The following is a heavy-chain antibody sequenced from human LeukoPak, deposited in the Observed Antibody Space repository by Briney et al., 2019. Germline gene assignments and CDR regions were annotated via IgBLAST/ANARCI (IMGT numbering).Heavy chain of an antibody. V-gene: IGHV1-69*13. CDR3: ARRNYYYDSSGYYSDAFDI. CDR2: IIPIFGTA. CDR1: GGTFSSYA. D-gene: IGHD3-22*01. J-gene: IGHJ3*02. Sequence: ASVKVSCKASGGTFSSYAISWVRQAPGQGLEWMGGIIPIFGTANYAQKFQGRVTITADESTSTAYMELSSLRSEDTAVYYCARRNYYYDSSGYYSDAFDIWGQGTMVTVSS.